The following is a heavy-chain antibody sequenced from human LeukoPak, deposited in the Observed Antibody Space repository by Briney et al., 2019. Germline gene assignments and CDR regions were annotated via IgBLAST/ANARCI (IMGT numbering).Heavy chain of an antibody. J-gene: IGHJ3*02. CDR2: IGTAGDT. CDR3: ARARLYGDYVGAFDI. CDR1: GFTFSSYD. V-gene: IGHV3-13*01. Sequence: GGSLRLSCAASGFTFSSYDMHWVRQATGKGLEWVSAIGTAGDTYYPGSVKGRFTISRENAKNSLYLQMNSLRARDTAVYYCARARLYGDYVGAFDIWGQGTMVTVSS. D-gene: IGHD4-17*01.